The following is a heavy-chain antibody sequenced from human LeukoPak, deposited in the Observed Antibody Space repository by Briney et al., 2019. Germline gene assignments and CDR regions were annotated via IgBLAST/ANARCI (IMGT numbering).Heavy chain of an antibody. CDR2: ISYDGSNK. J-gene: IGHJ4*02. D-gene: IGHD6-13*01. CDR1: GFTFSSYA. V-gene: IGHV3-30-3*01. Sequence: PGGSLRLSCAASGFTFSSYAMHWVRQAPGKGLEWVAVISYDGSNKYYADSVKGRFTISRDNSKNTLYLQMNSLRAEDTAVYYCARDFWDLYDSDYSSSRYGSFWGQGTLVTVSS. CDR3: ARDFWDLYDSDYSSSRYGSF.